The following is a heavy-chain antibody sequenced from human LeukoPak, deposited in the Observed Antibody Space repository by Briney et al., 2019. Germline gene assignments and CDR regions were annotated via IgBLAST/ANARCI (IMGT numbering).Heavy chain of an antibody. Sequence: ASVNVSCMSTRYIFLSYGFNWVRQAPGQGLEWMGWTSANNRNTNYAQRLQGRVTMTTDTSTNTAYMELRSLRADDTAVYYCARSQAVVSSSHYYYYMDVWGKGTTIIVSS. CDR1: RYIFLSYG. V-gene: IGHV1-18*01. J-gene: IGHJ6*03. CDR2: TSANNRNT. CDR3: ARSQAVVSSSHYYYYMDV. D-gene: IGHD2-2*01.